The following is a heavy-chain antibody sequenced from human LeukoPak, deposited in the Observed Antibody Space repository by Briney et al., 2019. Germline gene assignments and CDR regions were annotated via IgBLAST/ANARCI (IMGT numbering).Heavy chain of an antibody. Sequence: GGSLRLSCAASGFTFSSYEMNWVRQAPGKGLEWVSYIRSSGSTIYYADSVKGRFTISRDNAKNSLYLQMNSLRAEDTAVYYCARADGSYYSPFDYWGQGTLVTVSS. CDR3: ARADGSYYSPFDY. J-gene: IGHJ4*02. CDR1: GFTFSSYE. CDR2: IRSSGSTI. V-gene: IGHV3-48*03. D-gene: IGHD1-26*01.